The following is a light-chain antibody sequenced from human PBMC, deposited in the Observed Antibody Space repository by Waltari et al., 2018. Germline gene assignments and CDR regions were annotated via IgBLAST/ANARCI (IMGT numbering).Light chain of an antibody. V-gene: IGKV3-20*01. J-gene: IGKJ2*01. CDR3: QQYGSSPYT. CDR1: QRVSVNS. CDR2: DAT. Sequence: EVVLTQSPGILSLSPGARATPPCRASQRVSVNSLAWYQHNPGQAPRLLIYDATMRATAIPDRFSGSVSGTDFTLVITRLEPEDFGVYYCQQYGSSPYTFGQGTKLQIK.